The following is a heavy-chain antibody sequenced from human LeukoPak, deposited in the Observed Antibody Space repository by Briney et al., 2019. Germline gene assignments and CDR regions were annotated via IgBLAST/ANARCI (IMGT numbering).Heavy chain of an antibody. CDR1: GFTFSSYE. CDR3: ARANYYDSSPFDY. CDR2: ISSSGSTI. J-gene: IGHJ4*02. V-gene: IGHV3-48*03. D-gene: IGHD3-22*01. Sequence: GGSLRLSCAASGFTFSSYEMNWVRQAPGKGLEWVSYISSSGSTIYYADSVKGRFTISRDNAKNSLYLQMNSLRAEDTAVYYCARANYYDSSPFDYWGQGTLVTVSS.